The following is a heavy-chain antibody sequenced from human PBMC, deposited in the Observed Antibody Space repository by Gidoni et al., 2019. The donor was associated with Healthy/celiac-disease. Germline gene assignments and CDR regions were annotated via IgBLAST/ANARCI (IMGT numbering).Heavy chain of an antibody. J-gene: IGHJ4*02. CDR3: TRATVTTGFDY. CDR1: GFTFGDYA. CDR2: IRSKAYGGTT. D-gene: IGHD4-17*01. Sequence: EVQLVASGGGLVQPGRSLRLSCTASGFTFGDYAMSWFRQAPGKGLEWVGCIRSKAYGGTTEYAASVKGRFTISRDDSKSIAYLQMNSLKTEDTAVYYCTRATVTTGFDYWGQGTLVTVSS. V-gene: IGHV3-49*03.